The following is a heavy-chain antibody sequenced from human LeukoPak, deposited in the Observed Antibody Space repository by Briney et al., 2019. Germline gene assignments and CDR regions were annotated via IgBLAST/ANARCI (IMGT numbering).Heavy chain of an antibody. D-gene: IGHD4-17*01. CDR1: GFTFSTFA. CDR3: GRDPNGDYVGAFEF. V-gene: IGHV3-23*01. J-gene: IGHJ3*01. CDR2: IGGSGSNP. Sequence: GGSLRLSCVASGFTFSTFAMTWVRQAPGKGLEWVSSIGGSGSNPNYADSVRGRFTTSRDNSKNTLYLQMNRLTAEDTAVYYCGRDPNGDYVGAFEFWGQGTLVSVS.